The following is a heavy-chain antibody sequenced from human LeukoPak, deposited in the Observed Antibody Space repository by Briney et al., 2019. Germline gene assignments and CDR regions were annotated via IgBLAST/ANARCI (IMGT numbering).Heavy chain of an antibody. Sequence: PGGSLRLSCAASGFTFRGFDFHWVRQATGRGLEWVSSIASAGDTYYVDSVRGRFTISRENAKNSLYLQMNSLRDGDTAVYYSVRGGQTWFDYWGRGVLVTVSS. J-gene: IGHJ4*02. D-gene: IGHD5-12*01. V-gene: IGHV3-13*01. CDR2: IASAGDT. CDR1: GFTFRGFD. CDR3: VRGGQTWFDY.